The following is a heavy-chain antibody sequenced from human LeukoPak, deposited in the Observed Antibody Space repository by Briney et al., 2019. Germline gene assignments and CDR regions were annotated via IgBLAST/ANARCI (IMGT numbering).Heavy chain of an antibody. D-gene: IGHD6-13*01. CDR1: GYTFTIYY. Sequence: ASVTVSFKASGYTFTIYYMHWVRQAPGQGLEWMGIINPSGGSTSYAQNFQGRVTMTGDMSTSTVYMELSSLRSEDTAVYYCARETEEPAAGFNYWGQGTLVTVSS. J-gene: IGHJ4*02. CDR2: INPSGGST. V-gene: IGHV1-46*01. CDR3: ARETEEPAAGFNY.